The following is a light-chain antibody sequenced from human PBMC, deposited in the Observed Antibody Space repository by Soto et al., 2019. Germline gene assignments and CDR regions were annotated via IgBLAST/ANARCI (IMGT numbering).Light chain of an antibody. CDR3: QQRTNSLIT. J-gene: IGKJ5*01. Sequence: EIVLTQSPATLSLSPGDRASLSCRASQSVSNYLAWYQQKPGQAPRLLISDASNRATGIPVRFSGSGSGTDFTLTIYSLEPEGFAVYYCQQRTNSLITFGQGTRLEIE. CDR2: DAS. CDR1: QSVSNY. V-gene: IGKV3-11*01.